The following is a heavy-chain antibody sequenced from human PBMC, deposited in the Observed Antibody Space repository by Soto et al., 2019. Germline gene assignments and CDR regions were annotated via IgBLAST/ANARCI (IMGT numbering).Heavy chain of an antibody. V-gene: IGHV2-5*02. Sequence: QITLKESGPTLEKPTQTLTLTCTFSGFSLNTIGVGVGWIRQPPGKALEWLALIYWDDDKRYSPSLKSRLTITKDTSKNQVVLTMTNMDRVDTATYFCAHRGLRAHHLDYWGQGALVTVSS. CDR2: IYWDDDK. CDR1: GFSLNTIGVG. CDR3: AHRGLRAHHLDY. J-gene: IGHJ4*02.